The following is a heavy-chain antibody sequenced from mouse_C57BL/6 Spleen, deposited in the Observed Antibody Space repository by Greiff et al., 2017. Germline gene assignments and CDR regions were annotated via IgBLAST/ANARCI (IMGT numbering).Heavy chain of an antibody. CDR3: AREGDYGSSYEDY. Sequence: QVQLQQPGAELVKPGASVKLSCKASGYTFTSYWMHWVKQRPGQGLEWIGMIHPNSGSTNYNEKFKSKATLTVDKSSSTAYMQLSSLTSEDSAVYYCAREGDYGSSYEDYWGQGTTLTVSS. CDR1: GYTFTSYW. J-gene: IGHJ2*01. V-gene: IGHV1-64*01. CDR2: IHPNSGST. D-gene: IGHD1-1*01.